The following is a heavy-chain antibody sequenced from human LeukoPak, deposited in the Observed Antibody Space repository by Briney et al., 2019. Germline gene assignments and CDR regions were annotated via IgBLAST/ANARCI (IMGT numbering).Heavy chain of an antibody. V-gene: IGHV4-59*08. D-gene: IGHD3-10*01. CDR2: IYYSGST. CDR1: GGSINSYY. J-gene: IGHJ2*01. Sequence: SESLSLTCTVSGGSINSYYWSWIRQPPGKGLEWIGYIYYSGSTNYNPSLKSRVTISVDTSKNQFSLKLSSVTAADTAVYYCASPSRGVITSNWYFDLWGRGTLVTVSS. CDR3: ASPSRGVITSNWYFDL.